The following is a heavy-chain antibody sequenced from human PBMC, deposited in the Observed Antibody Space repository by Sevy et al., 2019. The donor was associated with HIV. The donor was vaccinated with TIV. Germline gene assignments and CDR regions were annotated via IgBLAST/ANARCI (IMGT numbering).Heavy chain of an antibody. CDR1: GFTFSSYG. Sequence: GGSLRLSCAASGFTFSSYGMHWVRQAPGKGLEWVAFIRYDGSNKYYADSVKGRFTISRDNSKNTLYLQMNSLRAEDTAVYYCAKDKRGIVVVPAAMFGDAFDIWGQGTMVTVSS. V-gene: IGHV3-30*02. D-gene: IGHD2-2*01. CDR2: IRYDGSNK. J-gene: IGHJ3*02. CDR3: AKDKRGIVVVPAAMFGDAFDI.